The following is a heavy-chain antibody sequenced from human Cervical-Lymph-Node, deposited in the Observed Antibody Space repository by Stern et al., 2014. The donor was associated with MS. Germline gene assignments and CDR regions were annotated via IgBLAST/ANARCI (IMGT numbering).Heavy chain of an antibody. V-gene: IGHV4-30-2*01. CDR2: IYHSGST. Sequence: QVQLVQSGSGQAKPSQTLSLTCAVSGGSISSGGSSWNWIRQPPGKGLEWIGFIYHSGSTYYNPSLKGRVFISVDTSKNQFALNLRSVTAADTAVYYCARGGMIYTQDRNGFDVWGQGTMVTVSS. D-gene: IGHD2-8*01. J-gene: IGHJ3*01. CDR3: ARGGMIYTQDRNGFDV. CDR1: GGSISSGGSS.